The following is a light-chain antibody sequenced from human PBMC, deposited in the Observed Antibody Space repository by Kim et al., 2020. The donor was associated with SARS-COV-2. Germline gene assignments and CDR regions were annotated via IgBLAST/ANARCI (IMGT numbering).Light chain of an antibody. CDR2: QDS. CDR1: KLGDTY. Sequence: SYELTQPPSVSVSPGQTASITCSGDKLGDTYACWYQQKPGQSPVLVIYQDSKRPSGIPERFSGSNSGNTATLTISGTQAMDEADYYCQAWDSSTVVFGGGTQRTV. CDR3: QAWDSSTVV. V-gene: IGLV3-1*01. J-gene: IGLJ2*01.